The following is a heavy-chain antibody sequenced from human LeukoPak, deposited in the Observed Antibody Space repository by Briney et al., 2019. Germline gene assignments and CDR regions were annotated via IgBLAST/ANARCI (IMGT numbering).Heavy chain of an antibody. V-gene: IGHV3-23*01. CDR3: AKSDCASDGCKLLNY. CDR2: ISGSGDAT. Sequence: GGSLRLSCAVSGFMFSQHTMSWVRQAPGKRLEWVSSISGSGDATRYADSVMGRFTISRDNAKNTLSLQMNSLRAEDTAVYYCAKSDCASDGCKLLNYWGQGTLVTASS. D-gene: IGHD3-10*01. J-gene: IGHJ4*02. CDR1: GFMFSQHT.